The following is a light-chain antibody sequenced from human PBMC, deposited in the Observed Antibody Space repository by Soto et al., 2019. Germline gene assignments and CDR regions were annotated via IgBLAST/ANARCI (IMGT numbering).Light chain of an antibody. V-gene: IGLV2-14*03. CDR2: DVS. CDR3: ASYTITHTTRV. Sequence: QSVLTQPASVSGSPGQSITISCTGTSSDIGGYDYVSWYQQHPGKAPQLMIYDVSYRPSGVSDRFSGSKSGNTASLTISGLRADDESDYYCASYTITHTTRVFGGGTKLTVL. CDR1: SSDIGGYDY. J-gene: IGLJ3*02.